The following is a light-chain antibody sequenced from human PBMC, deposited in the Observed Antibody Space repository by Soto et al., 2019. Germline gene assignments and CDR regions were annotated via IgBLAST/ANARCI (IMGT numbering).Light chain of an antibody. CDR1: QSVSSN. CDR2: GAS. V-gene: IGKV3-15*01. Sequence: EIVMTQSPATLSVSPGERATLSCRASQSVSSNLAWYQQKPGQAPRLLIYGASTRATGIPTRFSGSGSGTEFTLILSSLQSEDFAVYYCQQYNNWPYTFGQGTKLEIK. CDR3: QQYNNWPYT. J-gene: IGKJ2*01.